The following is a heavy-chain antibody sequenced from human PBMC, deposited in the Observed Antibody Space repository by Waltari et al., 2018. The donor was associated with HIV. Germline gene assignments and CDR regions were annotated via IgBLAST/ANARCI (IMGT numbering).Heavy chain of an antibody. Sequence: QVQLQESGPGLVKPSETLSLTCTVPGGSASSGSSYWRWIRQPPGKGLEWIGYIYYSGSTNYNPSLKSRVTISVDTSQNQFSLKLSSVTAADTAVYYCARGPRSGYTYGWGQGTLVTVSS. CDR1: GGSASSGSSY. D-gene: IGHD5-18*01. J-gene: IGHJ4*02. CDR2: IYYSGST. V-gene: IGHV4-61*01. CDR3: ARGPRSGYTYG.